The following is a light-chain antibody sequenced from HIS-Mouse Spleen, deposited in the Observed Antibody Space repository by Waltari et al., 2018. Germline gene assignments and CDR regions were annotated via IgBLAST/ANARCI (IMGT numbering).Light chain of an antibody. V-gene: IGLV2-14*03. CDR1: SSHVGGYNY. CDR2: DVS. J-gene: IGLJ3*02. CDR3: SSYTSSSTWV. Sequence: QSALTQPASVSGSPGQSITISCTGPSSHVGGYNYVPWYQQHPGKAPKRMIYDVSNRPSGVSNRFSGSKSGNTASLTISGLQAEDEADYYCSSYTSSSTWVFGGGTKLTVL.